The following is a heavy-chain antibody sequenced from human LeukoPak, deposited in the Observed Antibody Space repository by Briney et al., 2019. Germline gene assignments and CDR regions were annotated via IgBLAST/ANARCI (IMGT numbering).Heavy chain of an antibody. Sequence: GRSLRLSCAASGFTFSSYAMHWVRQAPGKGLEWVAVISYDGSNKYYADSVKGRFTISRDNPKNTLYLQMNSLRAEDTAVYYCARDGASVGYSSGWYVGDFDYWGQGTLVTVSS. D-gene: IGHD6-19*01. V-gene: IGHV3-30*04. CDR2: ISYDGSNK. J-gene: IGHJ4*02. CDR3: ARDGASVGYSSGWYVGDFDY. CDR1: GFTFSSYA.